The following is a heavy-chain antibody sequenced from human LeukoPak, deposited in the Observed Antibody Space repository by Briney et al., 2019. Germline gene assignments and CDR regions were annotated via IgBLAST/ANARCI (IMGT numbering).Heavy chain of an antibody. CDR1: GFTFSSYA. CDR2: ISYDGSNK. V-gene: IGHV3-30-3*01. D-gene: IGHD7-27*01. J-gene: IGHJ4*02. Sequence: GGSLRLSCAASGFTFSSYAMHWVRQAPGKGLEWVAVISYDGSNKYYADSVKGRFTISRDNSKNTLYLQMNSLRAEDTAVYYCAKDWGNWGYGYYFDHWGQGTLVTVS. CDR3: AKDWGNWGYGYYFDH.